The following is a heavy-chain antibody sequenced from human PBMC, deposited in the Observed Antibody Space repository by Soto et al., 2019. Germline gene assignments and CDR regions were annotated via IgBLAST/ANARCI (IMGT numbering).Heavy chain of an antibody. CDR2: INHSGST. CDR3: AGGSKGTAPRYYYYMDV. V-gene: IGHV4-34*01. J-gene: IGHJ6*03. D-gene: IGHD3-10*01. CDR1: GGSFSGYY. Sequence: QVQLQQWGAGLLKPSETLSLTCAVYGGSFSGYYWSWIRQPPGKGLEWIGEINHSGSTNYNPSLKSRVTISVDTSKNQFSLKLSSVTAADTAVYYCAGGSKGTAPRYYYYMDVWGKGTTVTVSS.